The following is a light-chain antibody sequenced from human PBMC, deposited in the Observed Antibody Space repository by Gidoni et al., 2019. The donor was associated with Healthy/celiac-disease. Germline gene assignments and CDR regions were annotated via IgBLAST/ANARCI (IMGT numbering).Light chain of an antibody. CDR2: AAS. V-gene: IGKV1-39*01. Sequence: DIQRTQSPSSLSASVGDRVTITCRASQSISSSLNWYQQKPGKAPKLLIYAASSLQSGVPSMFSGSGSGTDFTLTISSLQPEDFATYYCQQSYRTPPTFGGGTKVEIK. CDR1: QSISSS. J-gene: IGKJ4*01. CDR3: QQSYRTPPT.